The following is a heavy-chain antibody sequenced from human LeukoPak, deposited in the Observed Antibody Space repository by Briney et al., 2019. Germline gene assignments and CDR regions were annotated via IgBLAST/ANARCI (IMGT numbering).Heavy chain of an antibody. V-gene: IGHV3-7*01. CDR2: IKQDGSEK. D-gene: IGHD4-17*01. Sequence: PGGSLRLSCAASGFTFSSYWTSWVRQAPGKGLEWVANIKQDGSEKYYVDSVKGRFTISRDNAKNSLYLQMNSLRAEDTAVYYCARLDLRASNTYYYYMDVWGKGTTVTVSS. CDR1: GFTFSSYW. CDR3: ARLDLRASNTYYYYMDV. J-gene: IGHJ6*03.